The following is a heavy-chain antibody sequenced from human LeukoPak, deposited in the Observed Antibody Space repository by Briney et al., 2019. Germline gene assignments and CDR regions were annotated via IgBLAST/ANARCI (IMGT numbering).Heavy chain of an antibody. J-gene: IGHJ5*02. CDR3: ARGYSSSWYFRIGWFDP. CDR1: GGSISSYY. CDR2: IYTSGST. V-gene: IGHV4-4*09. Sequence: SETLSLTCTVSGGSISSYYWSWIRQPPGKGLEWIGYIYTSGSTNYNPSLKSRVTISVDTSKNQFSLKLSSVTAADTAVYYCARGYSSSWYFRIGWFDPWGQGTLVTVSS. D-gene: IGHD6-13*01.